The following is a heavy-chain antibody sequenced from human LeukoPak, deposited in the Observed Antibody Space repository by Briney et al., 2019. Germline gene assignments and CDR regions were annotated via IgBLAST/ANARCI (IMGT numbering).Heavy chain of an antibody. CDR3: AREEEGELPDY. D-gene: IGHD1-26*01. CDR1: GFPFSGHA. Sequence: GRSLRLSCTASGFPFSGHAMHWIRQAPGMGPEWLALISYDGSSEFYADSVKGRFTISRDNSKNTLYLQVNSLRPEDTAVYFCAREEEGELPDYWGQGTQVTVSS. CDR2: ISYDGSSE. V-gene: IGHV3-30*01. J-gene: IGHJ4*02.